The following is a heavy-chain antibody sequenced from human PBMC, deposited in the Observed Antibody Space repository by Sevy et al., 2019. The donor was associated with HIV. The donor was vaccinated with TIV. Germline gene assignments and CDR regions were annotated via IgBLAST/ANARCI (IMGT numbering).Heavy chain of an antibody. V-gene: IGHV3-9*01. D-gene: IGHD1-26*01. CDR2: ISWNSGSI. CDR1: GFTFDDYA. Sequence: GGSLRLSCAASGFTFDDYAMHWVRQAPGKGLEWVSGISWNSGSIGYANSVKGRFTTSRDDAKNSLYLQMNSLRAEDTALYYCAKELIVGATGEGFGYWGQGTLVTVSS. J-gene: IGHJ4*02. CDR3: AKELIVGATGEGFGY.